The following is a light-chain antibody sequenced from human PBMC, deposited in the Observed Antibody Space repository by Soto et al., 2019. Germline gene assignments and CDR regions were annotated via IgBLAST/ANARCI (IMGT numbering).Light chain of an antibody. J-gene: IGLJ1*01. V-gene: IGLV2-14*01. CDR1: SSDIGGYDY. CDR2: EVR. Sequence: QSALTQPASVSGSPGQSITISCTGTSSDIGGYDYVSWYQQRPGKAPKLMIYEVRYRPSGVSNRFSGSKSGNTASLTISGLQAEDEAVYYCCSYTRTSNHYFFGSGTKVTLL. CDR3: CSYTRTSNHYF.